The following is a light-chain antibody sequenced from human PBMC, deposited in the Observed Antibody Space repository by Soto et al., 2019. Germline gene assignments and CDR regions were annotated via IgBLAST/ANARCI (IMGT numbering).Light chain of an antibody. CDR3: QKYDSSGK. Sequence: VVTQSPATLSVSPGERVTLSCRASQSVRGDFAWYQQKPGQPPRLLIHGASTRTTDIPARFSGSSSGTEYTLTMSSLPSEDFAVYDCQKYDSSGKFGPGTKVDIK. CDR1: QSVRGD. V-gene: IGKV3-15*01. CDR2: GAS. J-gene: IGKJ1*01.